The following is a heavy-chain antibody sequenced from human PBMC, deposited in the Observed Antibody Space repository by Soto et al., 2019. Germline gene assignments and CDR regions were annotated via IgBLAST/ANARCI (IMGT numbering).Heavy chain of an antibody. CDR1: GASFTCCS. D-gene: IGHD2-2*01. CDR2: FYSTESC. J-gene: IGHJ5*02. Sequence: SETLSLTCTVSGASFTCCSWSWIRQPDGNGMEWIGRFYSTESCIYNHNLSSKVTISVDTAKNELSLKVASVTAAATAVYDCARDGDPAGDLWGQGTRVTVSS. V-gene: IGHV4-4*07. CDR3: ARDGDPAGDL.